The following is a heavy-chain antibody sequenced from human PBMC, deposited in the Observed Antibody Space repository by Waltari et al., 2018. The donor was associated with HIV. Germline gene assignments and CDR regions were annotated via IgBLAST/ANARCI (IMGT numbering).Heavy chain of an antibody. CDR1: GGSISSNYYF. Sequence: QSQLQESDPGLVKPSETLSLTCTVSGGSISSNYYFWAWVRQPPGKGLEWIGHISHPGGTTYYNPSLKSRVIISVDTSKDQSSLKLSSMTATDTAVYYCARQRGSGLWYFDLWGRGTLVSVSS. D-gene: IGHD3-10*01. J-gene: IGHJ2*01. V-gene: IGHV4-39*01. CDR3: ARQRGSGLWYFDL. CDR2: ISHPGGTT.